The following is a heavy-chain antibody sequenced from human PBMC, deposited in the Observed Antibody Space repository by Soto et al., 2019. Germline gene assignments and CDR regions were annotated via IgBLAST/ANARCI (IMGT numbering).Heavy chain of an antibody. CDR3: GSTNYNPYLKSRVTLSVDTSKNQFSLKLSSVTAADTAVYYCARLGFWGTIVVVPAANMENDAFDI. CDR1: GYKFTSYW. J-gene: IGHJ3*02. CDR2: IDPRDSYT. V-gene: IGHV5-10-1*01. Sequence: PGESLKISCKGSGYKFTSYWISWVRQMPGKGLEWMGRIDPRDSYTYYNPSFEGHVTISADESISTAYLQWSSLKASDTAMYYCGSTNYNPYLKSRVTLSVDTSKNQFSLKLSSVTAADTAVYYCARLGFWGTIVVVPAANMENDAFDIWGQGTMVTVSS. D-gene: IGHD3-10*01.